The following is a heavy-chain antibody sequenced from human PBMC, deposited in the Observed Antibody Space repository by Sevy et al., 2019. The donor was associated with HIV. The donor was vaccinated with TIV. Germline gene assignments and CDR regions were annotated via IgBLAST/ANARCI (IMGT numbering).Heavy chain of an antibody. CDR3: ARESGSDWYRDS. CDR2: IFSAGTAK. D-gene: IGHD6-19*01. V-gene: IGHV3-30*12. CDR1: GFIFNNKG. J-gene: IGHJ4*02. Sequence: GGSLRLSCAVSGFIFNNKGMHWVRQAPGRGLEWVAAIFSAGTAKYYGDSVKGRFTISRDNSKNALFLQMNSLRVDDTALYYCARESGSDWYRDSWGQGTLVTVSS.